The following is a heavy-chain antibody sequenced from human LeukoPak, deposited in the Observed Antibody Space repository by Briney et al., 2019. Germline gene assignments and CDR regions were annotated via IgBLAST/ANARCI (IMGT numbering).Heavy chain of an antibody. CDR3: ASSRWDGSYRSDY. J-gene: IGHJ4*02. Sequence: PGGSLRLSCAASGFTFSSYAMNWVRQAPGKGPEWVAAIWYDGGNIYYADSVKGRFTISRDNSKNMLFLQMNSLKTEDTAVYYCASSRWDGSYRSDYWGQGTLVTVSS. D-gene: IGHD1-26*01. CDR1: GFTFSSYA. CDR2: IWYDGGNI. V-gene: IGHV3-33*01.